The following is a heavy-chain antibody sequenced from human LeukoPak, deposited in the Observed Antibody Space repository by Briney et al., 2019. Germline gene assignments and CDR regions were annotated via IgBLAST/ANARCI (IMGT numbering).Heavy chain of an antibody. J-gene: IGHJ4*02. D-gene: IGHD4-23*01. CDR3: LYGGNSGDWVY. CDR2: ILHSGST. CDR1: GGSISSGNW. V-gene: IGHV4-4*02. Sequence: SGTLSLTCAVSGGSISSGNWWSWVRQPPGKGLEWIGEILHSGSTNYNPSLKSRVTMSVDKSKNQFSLKLNSVTAADTAVYYCLYGGNSGDWVYWGQGTLVTVSS.